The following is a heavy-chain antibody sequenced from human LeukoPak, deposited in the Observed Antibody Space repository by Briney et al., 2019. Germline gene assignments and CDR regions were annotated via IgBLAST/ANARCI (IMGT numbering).Heavy chain of an antibody. CDR2: INPNSGGT. D-gene: IGHD4-23*01. V-gene: IGHV1-2*02. CDR1: GYTFTGYY. Sequence: GASVEVSCKASGYTFTGYYMHWVRQAPGQGLEWMGWINPNSGGTNYAQKFQGRVTMTRDTSISTAYMELSRLRSDDTAVYYCARSLIDYGGSYDAFDIWGQGTMVTISS. J-gene: IGHJ3*02. CDR3: ARSLIDYGGSYDAFDI.